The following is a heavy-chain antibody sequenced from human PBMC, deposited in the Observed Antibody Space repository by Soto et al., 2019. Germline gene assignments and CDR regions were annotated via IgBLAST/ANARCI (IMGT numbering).Heavy chain of an antibody. CDR1: GGSFSGYY. J-gene: IGHJ4*02. Sequence: PSETLSLTCAVYGGSFSGYYWSWIRQPPGKGLEWIGEINHSGSTNYNPSLKSRVTISVDTSKNQFSLKLSSVTAADTAVYYCAREATKGANYIGYWGQGTLVTVSS. V-gene: IGHV4-34*01. CDR2: INHSGST. CDR3: AREATKGANYIGY. D-gene: IGHD2-15*01.